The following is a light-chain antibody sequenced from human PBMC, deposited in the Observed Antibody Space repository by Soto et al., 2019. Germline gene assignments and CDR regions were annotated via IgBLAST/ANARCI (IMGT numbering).Light chain of an antibody. V-gene: IGLV1-44*01. CDR1: SSNIGTKT. J-gene: IGLJ1*01. Sequence: QSVLPQPPSASGAPGQRVTFSCSGSSSNIGTKTVNWYQQLPGTAPTLLIYRYTQRPAGAPDRFSGSKSGTSASLAISGLQSEDEADYVCAAWDDSLNGYVFGSGTKVTVL. CDR3: AAWDDSLNGYV. CDR2: RYT.